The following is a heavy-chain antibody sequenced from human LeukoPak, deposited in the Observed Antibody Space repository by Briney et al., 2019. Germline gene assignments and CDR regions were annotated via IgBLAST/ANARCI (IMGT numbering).Heavy chain of an antibody. D-gene: IGHD3-10*01. J-gene: IGHJ4*02. CDR2: VYYSGST. Sequence: SETLSLTCTASGGSISNYYWSWIRQPPGKGLEWIGYVYYSGSTTYNPSLKSRVTISVDTSKNQFSLKLGSVTAADTAVYYCARSDYYGLVSDWGQGTLVTVSS. CDR1: GGSISNYY. V-gene: IGHV4-59*01. CDR3: ARSDYYGLVSD.